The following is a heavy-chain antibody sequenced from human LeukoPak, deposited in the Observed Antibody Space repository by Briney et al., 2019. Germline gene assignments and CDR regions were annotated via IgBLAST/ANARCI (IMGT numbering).Heavy chain of an antibody. CDR1: GYTFTGYY. D-gene: IGHD2-15*01. Sequence: ASVKVSCKASGYTFTGYYMHWVRQAPGQGLEWMGWINPNSGGTNYAQKFQGRVTMTRDTSISTAYMDLSSLTSDDTAVYYCARDLGELGHYSGGSCYQVGYWGQGTLVTVSS. J-gene: IGHJ4*02. CDR3: ARDLGELGHYSGGSCYQVGY. CDR2: INPNSGGT. V-gene: IGHV1-2*02.